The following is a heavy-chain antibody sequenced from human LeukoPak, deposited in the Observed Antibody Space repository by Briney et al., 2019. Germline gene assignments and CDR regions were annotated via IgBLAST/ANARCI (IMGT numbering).Heavy chain of an antibody. D-gene: IGHD6-19*01. Sequence: GGSLRLSCAASGFTFSNYAMSWVRQAPGKGLEWVSTISGSGDNTYNADPVKGRFTISRDNSKNTLYLEVTSLRVEDTAIYYCAKARSAVAASAANYWGQGTLVTVSS. CDR3: AKARSAVAASAANY. V-gene: IGHV3-23*01. CDR1: GFTFSNYA. CDR2: ISGSGDNT. J-gene: IGHJ4*02.